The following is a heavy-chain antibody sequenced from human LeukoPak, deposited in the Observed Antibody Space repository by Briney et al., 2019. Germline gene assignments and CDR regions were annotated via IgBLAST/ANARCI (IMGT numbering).Heavy chain of an antibody. Sequence: SGGSLRLSCAASGFTFSSYAMSWVRQAPGKGLEWVSAISGSGGSTYYADSVKGRFTISRDNPTNTLYLQMNSLRAAETDVYYCVKQQLVPTSLYWGQGTLVTVSS. CDR1: GFTFSSYA. J-gene: IGHJ4*02. CDR3: VKQQLVPTSLY. V-gene: IGHV3-23*01. CDR2: ISGSGGST. D-gene: IGHD6-13*01.